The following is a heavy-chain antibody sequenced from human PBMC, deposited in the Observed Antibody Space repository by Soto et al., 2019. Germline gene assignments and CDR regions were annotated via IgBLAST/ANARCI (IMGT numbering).Heavy chain of an antibody. D-gene: IGHD3-16*01. CDR2: ITVGSSHI. J-gene: IGHJ4*02. V-gene: IGHV3-21*01. Sequence: EVQLVESGGGLVKPGGSLSLSCTGSGFPFSAYNINWVRQAPGQGLEWVSSITVGSSHIYQPNSMKGRFTISRDDAKNSVYLQIDSLRDEDTALYYCSRSPEVGVRGAYWGQGTLVTVSS. CDR3: SRSPEVGVRGAY. CDR1: GFPFSAYN.